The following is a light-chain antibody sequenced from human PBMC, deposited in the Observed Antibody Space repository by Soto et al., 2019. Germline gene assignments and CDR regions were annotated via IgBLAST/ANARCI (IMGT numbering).Light chain of an antibody. Sequence: EIVLTQSPGTLSLSPGERATLSCRASQSVSSSSLAWYQQKRGQAPRLLIHDASSRATGIPDRFSGSGSGTDFTLTISRLEPEDFATYYCQQLNSYPVFGPGTKVDIK. CDR1: QSVSSSS. CDR2: DAS. J-gene: IGKJ3*01. CDR3: QQLNSYPV. V-gene: IGKV3D-20*02.